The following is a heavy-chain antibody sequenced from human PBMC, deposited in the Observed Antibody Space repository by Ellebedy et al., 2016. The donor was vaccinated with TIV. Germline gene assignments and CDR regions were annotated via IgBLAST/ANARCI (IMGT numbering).Heavy chain of an antibody. CDR3: ARDSLSMVYADY. V-gene: IGHV1-69*04. D-gene: IGHD2-8*01. J-gene: IGHJ4*02. Sequence: ASVKVSCKASGGTFSSYAISWVRQAPGQGLEWMGRIIPILGIANYAQKFQGRVTITADKSTSTAYMELSSLRSEDTAVYYCARDSLSMVYADYWGQGTLVTVSS. CDR2: IIPILGIA. CDR1: GGTFSSYA.